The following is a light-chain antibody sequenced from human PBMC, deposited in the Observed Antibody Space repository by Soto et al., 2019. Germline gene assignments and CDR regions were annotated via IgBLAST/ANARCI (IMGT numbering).Light chain of an antibody. CDR3: QQYENYWT. CDR1: QSISNR. Sequence: DIQMTQSPSTLSASVGDRVTITCRASQSISNRLAWYHQKPGKTPNLLIYDASNLDSGVPSRFSGSGSGTEFSLTISNLQPDDCATYYCQQYENYWTFGQGTKVDIK. V-gene: IGKV1-5*01. CDR2: DAS. J-gene: IGKJ1*01.